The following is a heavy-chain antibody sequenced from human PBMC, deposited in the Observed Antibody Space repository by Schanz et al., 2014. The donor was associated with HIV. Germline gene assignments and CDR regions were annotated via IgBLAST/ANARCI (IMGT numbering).Heavy chain of an antibody. V-gene: IGHV3-23*01. CDR3: AKFSSGIAVALFPP. D-gene: IGHD6-19*01. CDR1: GFTFRSFA. Sequence: EVRLLESGGRLVQPGGSLRLSCAASGFTFRSFARRWVRQAPGKGLEWVSAITNTADSTYYADSVKGRFTISRDNSKNTLYLHMNSLGAEDTAVYYCAKFSSGIAVALFPPWAQGTLVTVSP. CDR2: ITNTADST. J-gene: IGHJ5*02.